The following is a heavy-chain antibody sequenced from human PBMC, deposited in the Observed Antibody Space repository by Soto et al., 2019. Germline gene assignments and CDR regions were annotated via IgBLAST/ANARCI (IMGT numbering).Heavy chain of an antibody. CDR3: ATVPYSSGTT. CDR1: RFNFSAAW. V-gene: IGHV3-15*07. J-gene: IGHJ4*02. CDR2: IKPKSEGETA. Sequence: GGSLRLSCVASRFNFSAAWLNWIRQAPGKGLEWVGRIKPKSEGETADYTAPVRGRFTISRDDSQNTLHLQMDSLKTEDTAVYYCATVPYSSGTTWGLGVLVTVS. D-gene: IGHD6-19*01.